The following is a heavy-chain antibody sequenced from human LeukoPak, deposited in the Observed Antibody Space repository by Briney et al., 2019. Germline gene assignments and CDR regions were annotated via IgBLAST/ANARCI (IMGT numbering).Heavy chain of an antibody. V-gene: IGHV3-7*01. J-gene: IGHJ6*03. Sequence: GGSLRLSCAASGFTFSSYWMSWVRQAPGKGLEWVANIKQDGSEKYYVDSVKGRFTISRDNAKNSLYLQMNSLRAEDTAVYYCARAPTVTTSYHYYMDVWGKGTTVTVSS. D-gene: IGHD4-17*01. CDR2: IKQDGSEK. CDR3: ARAPTVTTSYHYYMDV. CDR1: GFTFSSYW.